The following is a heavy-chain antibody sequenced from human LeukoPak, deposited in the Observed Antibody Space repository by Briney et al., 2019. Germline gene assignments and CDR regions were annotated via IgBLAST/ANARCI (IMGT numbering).Heavy chain of an antibody. V-gene: IGHV4-34*01. CDR3: ARCAQGIAAAGTGWFDP. J-gene: IGHJ5*02. Sequence: SETLSLTCAVYGGAFSGDYWSWIRQPPRKGLEWSGGINHSVSTNYNPSLKSRVPLSVDTSKNQFSLKLSSVTAADTAVYYCARCAQGIAAAGTGWFDPWGQGTLVTVSS. CDR2: INHSVST. CDR1: GGAFSGDY. D-gene: IGHD6-13*01.